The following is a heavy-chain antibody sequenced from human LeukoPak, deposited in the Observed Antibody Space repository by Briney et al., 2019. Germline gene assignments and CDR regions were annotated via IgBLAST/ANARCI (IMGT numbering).Heavy chain of an antibody. Sequence: GGSLRLSCAASGFTFSSYWMHWVRQAPGKGLVWVSRINTDGSSTSYADSVKGRFTISRDNAKNTLYLQMNSLRAEDTAVYYCAKDRDIVVVPAATPFDYWGQGTLVTVSS. V-gene: IGHV3-74*01. D-gene: IGHD2-2*02. CDR2: INTDGSST. CDR1: GFTFSSYW. J-gene: IGHJ4*02. CDR3: AKDRDIVVVPAATPFDY.